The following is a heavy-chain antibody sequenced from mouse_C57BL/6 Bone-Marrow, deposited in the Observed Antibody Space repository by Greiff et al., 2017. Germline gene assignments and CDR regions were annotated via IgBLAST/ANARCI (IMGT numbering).Heavy chain of an antibody. CDR3: ARYWTGFDY. V-gene: IGHV1-82*01. D-gene: IGHD4-1*01. J-gene: IGHJ3*01. CDR2: IYPGDGDT. CDR1: GYAFSSSW. Sequence: VQLQQSGPELVKPGASVKISCTASGYAFSSSWMNWVKQRPGKGLEWIGRIYPGDGDTNYNGKFKGKATLTADKSSSTAYMQLSSLTSEDSAVYFCARYWTGFDYWGQGTLVTVSA.